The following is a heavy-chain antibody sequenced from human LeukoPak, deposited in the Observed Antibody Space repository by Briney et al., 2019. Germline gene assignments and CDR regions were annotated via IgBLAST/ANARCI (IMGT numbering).Heavy chain of an antibody. CDR3: AREDVDTAMVDY. V-gene: IGHV1-69*13. D-gene: IGHD5-18*01. CDR1: GYTFIRYG. CDR2: IIPIFGTA. Sequence: ASVKVSCKASGYTFIRYGISWVRQAPGQGLEWMGGIIPIFGTANYAQKFQGRVTITADESTSTAYMELSSLRSEDTAVYYCAREDVDTAMVDYWGQGTLVTVSS. J-gene: IGHJ4*02.